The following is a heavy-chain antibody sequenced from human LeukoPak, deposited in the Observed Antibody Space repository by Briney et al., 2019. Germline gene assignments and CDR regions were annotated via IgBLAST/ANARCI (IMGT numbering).Heavy chain of an antibody. D-gene: IGHD2-15*01. CDR1: GGSFSGYY. V-gene: IGHV4-34*01. Sequence: SETLSLTCAVYGGSFSGYYWGWIRQPPGKGLEWIGSIYYSGSTYYNPSLKSRVTISVDTSKNQFSLKLSSVTAADTAVYYCARGGEPYDCSGGSCPLGYYYGMDVWGQGTTVTVSS. J-gene: IGHJ6*02. CDR2: IYYSGST. CDR3: ARGGEPYDCSGGSCPLGYYYGMDV.